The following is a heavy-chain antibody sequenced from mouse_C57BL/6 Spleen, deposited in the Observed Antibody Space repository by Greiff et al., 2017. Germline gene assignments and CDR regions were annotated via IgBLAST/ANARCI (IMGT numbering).Heavy chain of an antibody. Sequence: VQLQEPGAELAKPGASVKLSCKASGYTFTSYWMHWVKQRPGQGLEWIGYINPSSGYTKYNQKFKDKATLTVDKSSSTAYMQLSSLTYVDSAVYSCAVGYGNYGAMDYWGQGTSVTVSS. CDR1: GYTFTSYW. CDR3: AVGYGNYGAMDY. V-gene: IGHV1-7*01. D-gene: IGHD2-1*01. CDR2: INPSSGYT. J-gene: IGHJ4*01.